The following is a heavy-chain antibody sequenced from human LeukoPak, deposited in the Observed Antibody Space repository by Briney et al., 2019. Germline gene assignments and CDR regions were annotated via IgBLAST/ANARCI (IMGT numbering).Heavy chain of an antibody. CDR1: GFTFSSYS. J-gene: IGHJ4*02. CDR2: VSSSSSTL. CDR3: ARGRAGYGGNSDY. V-gene: IGHV3-48*02. D-gene: IGHD4-23*01. Sequence: GGSLRLSCAASGFTFSSYSMNWVRQAPGKGLEWVSYVSSSSSTLYYADSVKGRFTISRDNAKNSLYLQMNSLRDEDTAVYYCARGRAGYGGNSDYWGQGTLVTVSS.